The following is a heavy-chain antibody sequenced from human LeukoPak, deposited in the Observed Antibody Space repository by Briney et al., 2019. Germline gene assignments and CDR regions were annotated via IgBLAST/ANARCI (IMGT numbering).Heavy chain of an antibody. CDR1: GYTFTSYG. D-gene: IGHD3-10*01. CDR2: ISAYNGNT. V-gene: IGHV1-18*01. Sequence: ASVKVSCKASGYTFTSYGISWVRQAPGQGLEWMGWISAYNGNTNYAQKLQGRVTMTTDTSTSTAYIELRSLRSDDTAVYYCARVLWFGEFTVDVWGKGTTVTVSS. J-gene: IGHJ6*04. CDR3: ARVLWFGEFTVDV.